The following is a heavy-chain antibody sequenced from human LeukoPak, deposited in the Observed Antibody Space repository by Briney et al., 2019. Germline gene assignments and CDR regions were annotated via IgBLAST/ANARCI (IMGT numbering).Heavy chain of an antibody. CDR1: GGTFSSYA. D-gene: IGHD6-13*01. CDR2: IIPIFATA. CDR3: ARDRAPHSGSWYGYFDY. V-gene: IGHV1-69*05. J-gene: IGHJ4*02. Sequence: ASGKVSCKASGGTFSSYAVSWVRQAPGQGLGLMGGIIPIFATANYSQKFQGRVTITTDESTSTAYMELSSLRSEDTAVYYCARDRAPHSGSWYGYFDYWGQGTLVTVSS.